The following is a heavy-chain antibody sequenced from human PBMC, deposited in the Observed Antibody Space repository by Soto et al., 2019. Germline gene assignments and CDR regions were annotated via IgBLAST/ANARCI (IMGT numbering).Heavy chain of an antibody. J-gene: IGHJ6*02. Sequence: EVQLLESGGGLVQPGGSLRLSCAASGFTFSSYAMSWVRQAPGKGLEWVSVISGSGGSTYYADSVKGRFTISRDNSKNTLYVQMNSLRAEDTAVYYCAKIEYASSWYSYGMDVWGQGTTVTVSS. CDR2: ISGSGGST. CDR1: GFTFSSYA. CDR3: AKIEYASSWYSYGMDV. D-gene: IGHD6-13*01. V-gene: IGHV3-23*01.